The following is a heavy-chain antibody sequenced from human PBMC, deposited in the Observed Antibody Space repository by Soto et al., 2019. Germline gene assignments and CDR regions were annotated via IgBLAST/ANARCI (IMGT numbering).Heavy chain of an antibody. CDR2: INPSGGST. V-gene: IGHV1-46*01. J-gene: IGHJ3*02. D-gene: IGHD1-26*01. CDR3: TRSGSYYGGMGNAFDI. Sequence: ASVKVSCKASGYTFTSYYMHWVRQAPGQGLEWMGIINPSGGSTSYAQKFQGRVTMARDTSTSTVYMELSSLRSEDTAVYYCTRSGSYYGGMGNAFDIWGQGTMVTVSS. CDR1: GYTFTSYY.